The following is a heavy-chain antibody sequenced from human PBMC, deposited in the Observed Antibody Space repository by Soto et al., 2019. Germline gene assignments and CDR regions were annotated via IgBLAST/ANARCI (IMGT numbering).Heavy chain of an antibody. Sequence: GASVKGSCKVSGYTLSEVSMHWVRQAPGKGLEWMGGFDPEDGETIYAQKFQGRVTMTEDTSTDTAYMELSSLRSEDTAVYYCATFDYSNYYYYYGMDVWGQGTTVTVSS. J-gene: IGHJ6*02. D-gene: IGHD4-4*01. V-gene: IGHV1-24*01. CDR2: FDPEDGET. CDR3: ATFDYSNYYYYYGMDV. CDR1: GYTLSEVS.